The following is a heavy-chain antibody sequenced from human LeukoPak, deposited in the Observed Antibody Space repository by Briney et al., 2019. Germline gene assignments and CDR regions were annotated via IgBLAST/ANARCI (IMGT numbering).Heavy chain of an antibody. J-gene: IGHJ3*02. CDR3: ARAIVVVTVRDAFDI. CDR2: INHSGST. D-gene: IGHD2-21*02. CDR1: GGSFSGYY. V-gene: IGHV4-34*01. Sequence: SETLSLTCAVYGGSFSGYYWSWIRQPPGKGLEWIGEINHSGSTNYNPSLKSRVTISVDTSKNQFSLKLSSVTAADTAVYYCARAIVVVTVRDAFDIRGQGTMVTVSS.